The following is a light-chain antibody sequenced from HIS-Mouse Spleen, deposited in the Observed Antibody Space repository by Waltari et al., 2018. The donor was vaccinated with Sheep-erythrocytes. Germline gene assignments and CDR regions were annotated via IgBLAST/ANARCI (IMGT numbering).Light chain of an antibody. CDR3: MIWHSSAWV. CDR2: YKSDSDK. J-gene: IGLJ3*02. Sequence: QAALTQPSSLSASPGASASLTCTLRSGINVGTYRISWYQQKPGSPPQYLLRYKSDSDKQQGSGVPSRFSGSKDASANAGILLISGLQSEDEADYYCMIWHSSAWVFGGGTKLTVL. V-gene: IGLV5-45*03. CDR1: SGINVGTYR.